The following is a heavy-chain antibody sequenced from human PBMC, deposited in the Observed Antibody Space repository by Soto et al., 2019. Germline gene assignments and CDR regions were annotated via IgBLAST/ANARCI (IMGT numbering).Heavy chain of an antibody. D-gene: IGHD7-27*01. CDR1: GANSNSSS. CDR2: IVPLSGTP. V-gene: IGHV1-69*06. CDR3: AREWRQMSRWGFFDY. J-gene: IGHJ4*02. Sequence: QVRLVQSGAEVKSPGSSVKLSCKVSGANSNSSSIAWVRQAPGQGLQWLGTIVPLSGTPNHAQQFQASVTIKADTSTTTAYMELSRLTSADTAIYYCAREWRQMSRWGFFDYWGQGSRVTISS.